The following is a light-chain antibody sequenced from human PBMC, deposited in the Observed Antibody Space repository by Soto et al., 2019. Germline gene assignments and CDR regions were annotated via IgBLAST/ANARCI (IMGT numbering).Light chain of an antibody. Sequence: LTKSPATLSVSLGERAPLSCRASQSISSSDLAWYQHRPGQAPRLLIYAASSRATGIPDRFSGSGSGTDFSLTISRLEPEDFAVYYCQQYGTSPFTFGPGTKVDIK. J-gene: IGKJ3*01. CDR2: AAS. V-gene: IGKV3-20*01. CDR3: QQYGTSPFT. CDR1: QSISSSD.